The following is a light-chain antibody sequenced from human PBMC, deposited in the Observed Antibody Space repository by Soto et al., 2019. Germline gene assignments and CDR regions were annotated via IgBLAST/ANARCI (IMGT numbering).Light chain of an antibody. Sequence: IVLTQSPGTLSVSPGERATLSCRASQSLXSSFAWYQQKPGQAPRVLXARASTMATGSPARLSGSGSVTEFTLTISSLHSEDFAVYFCQQYKIGPQTFGQGTKVDIK. CDR3: QQYKIGPQT. J-gene: IGKJ1*01. CDR1: QSLXSS. V-gene: IGKV3-15*01. CDR2: RAS.